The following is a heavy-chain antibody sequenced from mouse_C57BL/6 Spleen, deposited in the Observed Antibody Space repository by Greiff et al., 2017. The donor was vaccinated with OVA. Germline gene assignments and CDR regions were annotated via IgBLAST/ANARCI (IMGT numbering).Heavy chain of an antibody. V-gene: IGHV5-2*01. CDR3: ARSQLGLGYFDV. J-gene: IGHJ1*03. CDR1: EYYFPSHD. D-gene: IGHD4-1*02. CDR2: INSDGGST. Sequence: EVHLVESGGGLVQPGESLKLSCEFNEYYFPSHDLSWVRKTLEKRLELVAAINSDGGSTYYPDTMERRFSISRDNTKKTLYLQMSILRSEDTDLYKCARSQLGLGYFDVWGTGTTVTVSS.